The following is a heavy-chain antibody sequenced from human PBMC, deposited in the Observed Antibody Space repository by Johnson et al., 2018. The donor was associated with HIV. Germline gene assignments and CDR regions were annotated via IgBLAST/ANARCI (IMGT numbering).Heavy chain of an antibody. Sequence: VQLVESGGGVVQPGRSLRLSCAASGFTFSSYAMHWVRQAPGKGLEWVSVIYSGGSTYYADSVKGRFTISRDNSKNTLYLQMNSLRVEDTAVYYCAREQATLWFRASGAAFNIWGQGTSVTVSS. CDR3: AREQATLWFRASGAAFNI. J-gene: IGHJ3*02. CDR2: IYSGGST. V-gene: IGHV3-66*01. CDR1: GFTFSSYA. D-gene: IGHD3-10*01.